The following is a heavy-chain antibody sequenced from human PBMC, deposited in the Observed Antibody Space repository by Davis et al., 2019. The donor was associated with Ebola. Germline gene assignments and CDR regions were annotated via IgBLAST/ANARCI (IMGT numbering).Heavy chain of an antibody. J-gene: IGHJ4*02. D-gene: IGHD3-10*01. CDR3: ARSGAAYGSGSPFADY. Sequence: PSETLSLTCAVYGGSFSDYYWSWIRQHPGKGLEWIGYIYYSGSTYYNPSLKSRVTISVDTSKNQFSLKLYSVTAADTAVYYCARSGAAYGSGSPFADYWGQGTLVTVSS. CDR2: IYYSGST. CDR1: GGSFSDYY. V-gene: IGHV4-31*11.